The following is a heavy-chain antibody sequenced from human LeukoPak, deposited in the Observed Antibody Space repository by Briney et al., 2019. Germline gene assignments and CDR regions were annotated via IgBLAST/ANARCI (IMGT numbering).Heavy chain of an antibody. CDR2: ISAYNGNT. CDR3: ARDLGSSDDYGDYVANYYFDY. CDR1: GYTFTSYG. Sequence: RASVKVSCKASGYTFTSYGISWVRQAPGQGLEWMGWISAYNGNTNYAQKLQGRVTMTTDTSTSTAYMELRSLRSDDTAVYYCARDLGSSDDYGDYVANYYFDYWGQGTLVTVSS. J-gene: IGHJ4*02. V-gene: IGHV1-18*01. D-gene: IGHD4-17*01.